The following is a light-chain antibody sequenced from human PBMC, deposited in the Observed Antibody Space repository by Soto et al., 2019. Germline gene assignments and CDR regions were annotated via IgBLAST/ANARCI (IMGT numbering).Light chain of an antibody. J-gene: IGLJ2*01. CDR1: SNDVGSYNL. Sequence: QSALTQPASVSGSPGQSITISCTGTSNDVGSYNLVSWYQHHPGKAPKLMVYEGTKRPLGVSSRFSGSKSGNTASLTISGLQDEDEADYYCCSYAGSHTSIFGGGTKLTVL. CDR3: CSYAGSHTSI. CDR2: EGT. V-gene: IGLV2-23*01.